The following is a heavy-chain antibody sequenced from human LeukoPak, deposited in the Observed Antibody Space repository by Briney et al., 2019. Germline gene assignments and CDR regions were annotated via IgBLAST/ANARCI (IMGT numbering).Heavy chain of an antibody. Sequence: PGGSLRLSCAASGFTFSTYAMGWVRQAPGKGLEWVSAISGSGGSTYYADSVKGRFTISRDNAKNSLYLQMNSLRAEDTAVYYCARQYNYDSRAFDYWGQGTLVTVSS. J-gene: IGHJ4*02. CDR3: ARQYNYDSRAFDY. V-gene: IGHV3-23*01. D-gene: IGHD5-18*01. CDR2: ISGSGGST. CDR1: GFTFSTYA.